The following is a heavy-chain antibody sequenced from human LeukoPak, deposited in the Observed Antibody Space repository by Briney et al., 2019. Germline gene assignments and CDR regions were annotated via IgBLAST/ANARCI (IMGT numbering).Heavy chain of an antibody. CDR1: GFTFDDYA. CDR2: ISWHSGSI. J-gene: IGHJ4*02. CDR3: AKDFTDY. Sequence: GRSLRLSCAASGFTFDDYAMHWVRQAPGKGLEWVSGISWHSGSIGYADSVKGRFTISRDNAKNSLYLQINSLRAEDKALYYCAKDFTDYWGQGTLVTVSS. V-gene: IGHV3-9*01.